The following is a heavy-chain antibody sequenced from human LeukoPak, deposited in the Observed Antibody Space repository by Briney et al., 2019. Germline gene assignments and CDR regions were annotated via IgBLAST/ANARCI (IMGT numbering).Heavy chain of an antibody. CDR3: ARDRCSSTSCPKYYYYYYGMDV. V-gene: IGHV3-48*03. Sequence: GGSLRLSCAASGFTFSSYEMNWVRQAPGKGLEWVSYISSSGSTIYYADSVKGRFTISRDNAKNSLYLQMNRLRAEDTAVYYCARDRCSSTSCPKYYYYYYGMDVWGQGTTVTVSS. CDR1: GFTFSSYE. CDR2: ISSSGSTI. J-gene: IGHJ6*02. D-gene: IGHD2-2*01.